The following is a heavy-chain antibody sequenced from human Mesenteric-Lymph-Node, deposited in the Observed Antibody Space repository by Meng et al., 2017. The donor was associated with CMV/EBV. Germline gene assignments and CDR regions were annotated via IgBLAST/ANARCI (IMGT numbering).Heavy chain of an antibody. V-gene: IGHV3-7*01. D-gene: IGHD6-19*01. CDR3: ASGFGSAWYGGYFFDY. Sequence: LSLTCAASGFTFGNYWMSWVRQALGKGLEWVANINQDGSERYYGDSVKGRFTISRDNQNSLYLQMNSLRAEDTAVYFCASGFGSAWYGGYFFDYWGQGVLVTVSS. CDR1: GFTFGNYW. J-gene: IGHJ4*02. CDR2: INQDGSER.